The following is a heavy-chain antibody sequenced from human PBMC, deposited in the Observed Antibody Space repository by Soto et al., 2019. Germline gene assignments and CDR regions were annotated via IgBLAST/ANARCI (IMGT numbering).Heavy chain of an antibody. CDR3: ARHASYASGRITILDP. V-gene: IGHV4-38-2*02. J-gene: IGHJ5*02. CDR2: IYHSVST. CDR1: GDSINSDDY. Sequence: SETLSLTCTVSGDSINSDDYWGWMRQPPGKGLEWIASIYHSVSTFYNPSLRSRVTISIDTSKNQFSLRLTAVTTADTAMYYCARHASYASGRITILDPRGQGPLVTVS. D-gene: IGHD3-10*01.